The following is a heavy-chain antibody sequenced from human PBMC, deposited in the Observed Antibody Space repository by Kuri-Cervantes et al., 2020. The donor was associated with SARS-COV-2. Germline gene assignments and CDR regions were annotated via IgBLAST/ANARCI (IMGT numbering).Heavy chain of an antibody. CDR3: ARGGGTYYGGNSFQADY. V-gene: IGHV1-18*01. CDR2: ISAYNGNT. D-gene: IGHD4-23*01. Sequence: ASVKVSCKASGYTFTSYGIGWVRQAPGQGLEWMGWISAYNGNTNYAQKLQGRVTMTTDTSTSTAYMELRSLRSEDTAVYYCARGGGTYYGGNSFQADYWGQGTLVTVSS. CDR1: GYTFTSYG. J-gene: IGHJ4*02.